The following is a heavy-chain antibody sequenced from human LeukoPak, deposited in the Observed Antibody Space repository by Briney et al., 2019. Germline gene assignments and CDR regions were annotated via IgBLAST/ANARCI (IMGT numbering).Heavy chain of an antibody. J-gene: IGHJ5*02. CDR2: LSGNGFVT. V-gene: IGHV3-23*01. Sequence: GGSLRLSCAASGFTFSSYAMTWVRQAPGKGLEWVSSLSGNGFVTYHADSVEGRFTISRDNSRNTLCLQMNSLRAEDTAIYYCAKGAASTLGFDPWGQGTLVTVSS. CDR1: GFTFSSYA. CDR3: AKGAASTLGFDP. D-gene: IGHD6-13*01.